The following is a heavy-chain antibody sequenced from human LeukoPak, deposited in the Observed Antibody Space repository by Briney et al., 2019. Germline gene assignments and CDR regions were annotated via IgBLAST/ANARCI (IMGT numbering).Heavy chain of an antibody. Sequence: GGSLRLSCAASGFTFSSYSMNWVRQAPGKGLEWVSSISSSSRYIYYADSVKGRFTISRDNAKNSLYLQMNSLRAEDTAVYYCARGYGDYRYLFDYWGQGTLVTVSS. CDR3: ARGYGDYRYLFDY. CDR2: ISSSSRYI. CDR1: GFTFSSYS. V-gene: IGHV3-21*01. J-gene: IGHJ4*02. D-gene: IGHD4-17*01.